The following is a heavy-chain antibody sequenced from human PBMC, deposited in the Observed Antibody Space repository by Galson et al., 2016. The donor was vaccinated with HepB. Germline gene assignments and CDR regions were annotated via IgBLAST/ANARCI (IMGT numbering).Heavy chain of an antibody. V-gene: IGHV3-23*01. CDR3: AKMDEGTSKQNIGH. Sequence: SLRLSCAASGFTFSSYGMSWVRQAPGKGLEWVSAVSGSGGSTYYADSVKGRFIISRDNSKNTLYLQMNSLRAEDTAVYSCAKMDEGTSKQNIGHWGQGTLVTVST. CDR1: GFTFSSYG. CDR2: VSGSGGST. J-gene: IGHJ4*02. D-gene: IGHD2/OR15-2a*01.